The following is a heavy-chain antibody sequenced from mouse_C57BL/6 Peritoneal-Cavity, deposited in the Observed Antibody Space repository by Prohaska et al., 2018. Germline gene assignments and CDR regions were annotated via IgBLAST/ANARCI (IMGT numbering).Heavy chain of an antibody. D-gene: IGHD2-1*01. Sequence: QVQLQQPGAELVMPGASVKLSCKASGYTFTSYWMHWVKQRPGQGLEWIGEIDPSDSYTNYNQKFKGKATLTVDKSSSTAYMQLSSLTSEDSAVYYCGNYYYAMDYWGQGTSVTVSS. V-gene: IGHV1-69*01. CDR3: GNYYYAMDY. CDR2: IDPSDSYT. J-gene: IGHJ4*01. CDR1: GYTFTSYW.